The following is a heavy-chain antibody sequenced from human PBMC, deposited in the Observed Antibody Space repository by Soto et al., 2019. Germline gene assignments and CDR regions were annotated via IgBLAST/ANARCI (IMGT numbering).Heavy chain of an antibody. CDR2: IVPIYRTA. CDR1: GGTFSSYR. D-gene: IGHD6-13*01. CDR3: VRDSGAKLSSS. J-gene: IGHJ4*02. Sequence: SVKVSCKASGGTFSSYRINWVRQAPGQGLEWMGGIVPIYRTADSAQEFQGRVTITADESARTAYMELRSLKSRDTAVYYCVRDSGAKLSSSWGQGTLVTAPQ. V-gene: IGHV1-69*13.